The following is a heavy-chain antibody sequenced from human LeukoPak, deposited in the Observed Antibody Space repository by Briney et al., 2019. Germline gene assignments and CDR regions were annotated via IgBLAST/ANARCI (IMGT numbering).Heavy chain of an antibody. Sequence: GGSLRLSCAASGFTFSSYWMHWVRHVPGKGLVWVSRINGDGSRTTYADYVKGRFTISRDNAKNTLYLQMNSLRAEDTAVYYCARGANDDYRFDYWGQGTLVTVSS. D-gene: IGHD4-17*01. V-gene: IGHV3-74*01. J-gene: IGHJ4*02. CDR3: ARGANDDYRFDY. CDR1: GFTFSSYW. CDR2: INGDGSRT.